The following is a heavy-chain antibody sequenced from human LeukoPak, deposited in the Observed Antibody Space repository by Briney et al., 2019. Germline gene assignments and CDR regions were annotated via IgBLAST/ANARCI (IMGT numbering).Heavy chain of an antibody. V-gene: IGHV4-59*08. CDR1: GGSISSYY. D-gene: IGHD3-10*01. CDR2: IYYSGST. Sequence: SETLSLTYTVSGGSISSYYWSWIRQPPGKGLEWIRYIYYSGSTNYNPSLKSRVTISVDTSKNQFSLKMSSVTAADTAVYFCARQLYVSGSYYAPMDVWGKGTTVTISS. CDR3: ARQLYVSGSYYAPMDV. J-gene: IGHJ6*03.